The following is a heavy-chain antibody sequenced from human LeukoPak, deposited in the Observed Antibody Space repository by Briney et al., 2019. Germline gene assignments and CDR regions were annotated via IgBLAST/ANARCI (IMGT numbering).Heavy chain of an antibody. D-gene: IGHD3/OR15-3a*01. CDR2: ISSSSSYI. V-gene: IGHV3-21*04. CDR3: AKVRTGHYFDY. Sequence: PGGSLRLSCAASGFNFNTYTMNWVRQAPGKGLEWVSSISSSSSYIYYADSVKGRFTISRDNSKNTLYLQMNSLRAEDTAVYYCAKVRTGHYFDYWGQGTLVTVSS. CDR1: GFNFNTYT. J-gene: IGHJ4*02.